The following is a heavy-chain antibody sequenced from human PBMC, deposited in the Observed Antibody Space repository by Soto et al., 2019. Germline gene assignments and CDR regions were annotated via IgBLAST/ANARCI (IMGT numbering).Heavy chain of an antibody. Sequence: PSETLSLTCAVYGGSFSGYYWTWIRQTPGKGLEWIGEIHHGGRTNYNPSLKSRVSISADTSKTQFSLNLTSVTAADTAVYYCARGECSSNYCFTRWALDIWGQGTVVTVSS. CDR1: GGSFSGYY. CDR2: IHHGGRT. V-gene: IGHV4-34*01. CDR3: ARGECSSNYCFTRWALDI. D-gene: IGHD2-2*01. J-gene: IGHJ3*02.